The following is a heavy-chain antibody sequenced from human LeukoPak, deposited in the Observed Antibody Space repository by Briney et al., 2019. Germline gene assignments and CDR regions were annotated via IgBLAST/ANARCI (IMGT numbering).Heavy chain of an antibody. CDR1: GFTFSSYG. J-gene: IGHJ4*02. Sequence: GGSLRLSCAASGFTFSSYGMHWVRQAPGKGLEWVAVISYDGSNKYYADSVKGRFTISRDNAKNTLYLQVNSLRAEDTAVYYCARDRGYTQDYWGQGTLVTVSS. D-gene: IGHD5-12*01. V-gene: IGHV3-30*03. CDR2: ISYDGSNK. CDR3: ARDRGYTQDY.